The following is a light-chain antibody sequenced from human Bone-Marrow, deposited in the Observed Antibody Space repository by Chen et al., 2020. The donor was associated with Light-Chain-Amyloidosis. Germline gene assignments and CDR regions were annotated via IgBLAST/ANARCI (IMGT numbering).Light chain of an antibody. J-gene: IGLJ2*01. CDR2: DVT. CDR1: SSDIGGYNY. CDR3: SSYTTTSAPLI. Sequence: QSALTHPASVSGSPGQAITISCTGTSSDIGGYNYVFWYQQHPGRAPKLMIYDVTNRPTGVSNRFSGSKSGNTASLTISGLQAEDEADYYCSSYTTTSAPLIFGGGTKSTVL. V-gene: IGLV2-14*03.